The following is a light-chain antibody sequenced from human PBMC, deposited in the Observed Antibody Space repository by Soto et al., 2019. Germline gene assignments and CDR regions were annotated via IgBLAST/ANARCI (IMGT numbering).Light chain of an antibody. Sequence: AIRMTQSPSSLSASVGDRVTITCRASQGIRNDVGWYQQKPGKAPKLLIYAASSLQRGDPSRFSGSGSGTDFTLTISSLQPEDCATYYCLQDYNYPRTFGQGTKVEIK. CDR3: LQDYNYPRT. CDR2: AAS. CDR1: QGIRND. J-gene: IGKJ1*01. V-gene: IGKV1-6*01.